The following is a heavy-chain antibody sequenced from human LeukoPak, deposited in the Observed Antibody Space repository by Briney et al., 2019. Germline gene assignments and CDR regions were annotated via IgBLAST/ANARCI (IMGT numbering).Heavy chain of an antibody. V-gene: IGHV4-39*01. Sequence: SETLSLTCTVSGGSIRSSSYYWGWIRQPPGKGLEWIGSIYYSGSTYYNPSLKSRVTISVDTSKNQFSLKLSSVTAADTAVYYCARRKITFGGVIVTLDYWGQGTLVTVSS. CDR3: ARRKITFGGVIVTLDY. CDR2: IYYSGST. J-gene: IGHJ4*02. CDR1: GGSIRSSSYY. D-gene: IGHD3-16*02.